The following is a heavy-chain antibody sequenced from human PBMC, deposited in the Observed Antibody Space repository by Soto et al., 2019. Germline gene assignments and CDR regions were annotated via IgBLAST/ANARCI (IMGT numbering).Heavy chain of an antibody. V-gene: IGHV4-31*03. CDR2: IYYSGST. J-gene: IGHJ4*02. D-gene: IGHD3-3*01. CDR1: GGSISSGGYY. CDR3: ARSDDDFWSGYYFHFDY. Sequence: QVQLQEAGPGLVKPSQTLSLTCTVSGGSISSGGYYWSWIRQHPGKGLEWIGYIYYSGSTYYNPSLKSRVTISVDTSKNQCSRKLSSVTAADTAVYYCARSDDDFWSGYYFHFDYWGQGTLVTVSS.